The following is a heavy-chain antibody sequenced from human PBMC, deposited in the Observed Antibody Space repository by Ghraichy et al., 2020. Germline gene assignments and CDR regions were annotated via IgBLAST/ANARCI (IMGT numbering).Heavy chain of an antibody. CDR2: IYYSGST. J-gene: IGHJ3*02. Sequence: SETLSLTCTVSGGSISSYYWSWIRQPPGKGLEWIGYIYYSGSTNYNPSLKSRVTISVDTSKNQFSLKLSSVTAADTAVYYCARSLGDSSGYYPRAFDIWGQGTMVTVSS. CDR3: ARSLGDSSGYYPRAFDI. CDR1: GGSISSYY. D-gene: IGHD3-22*01. V-gene: IGHV4-59*01.